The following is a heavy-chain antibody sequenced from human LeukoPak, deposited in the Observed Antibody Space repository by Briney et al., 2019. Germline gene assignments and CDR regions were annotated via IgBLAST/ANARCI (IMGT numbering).Heavy chain of an antibody. CDR3: AREPAAENYFDY. CDR1: GGTFSSYA. Sequence: GSSVEVSCKASGGTFSSYAISWVRQAPGQGLEWMGGIIPIFGTANYAQKFQGRVTITADKCTSTAYMELSSLRSEDTAVYYCAREPAAENYFDYWGQGTLVTVSS. J-gene: IGHJ4*02. D-gene: IGHD2-2*01. V-gene: IGHV1-69*06. CDR2: IIPIFGTA.